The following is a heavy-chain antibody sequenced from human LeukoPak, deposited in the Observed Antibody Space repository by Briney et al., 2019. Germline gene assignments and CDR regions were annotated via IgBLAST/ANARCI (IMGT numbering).Heavy chain of an antibody. CDR2: INHSGRT. D-gene: IGHD6-19*01. Sequence: SETLSLTCAVCGGPFSDYYWAWIRHSPGKGLEGIGQINHSGRTNYNPPLKRRVTISVDTSKNRFSLKVSSVTAAETAVCCCAREIEESGGWYERPHFVYWGQGALVTVSS. J-gene: IGHJ4*02. CDR1: GGPFSDYY. V-gene: IGHV4-34*01. CDR3: AREIEESGGWYERPHFVY.